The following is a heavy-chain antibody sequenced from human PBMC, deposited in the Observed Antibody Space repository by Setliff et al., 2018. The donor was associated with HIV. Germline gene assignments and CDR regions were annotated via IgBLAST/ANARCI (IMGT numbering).Heavy chain of an antibody. CDR3: AKDHSSGWHYYFDY. CDR2: ITGGGDKT. Sequence: PGGSLRLSCAASGFTFSSYAMNWVCQAPGKGLEWVSVITGGGDKTYYADSVKGRFTISRDNSKNTLYLQMDSLRAEDAAVYYCAKDHSSGWHYYFDYWGQGTLVTVSS. CDR1: GFTFSSYA. D-gene: IGHD6-19*01. J-gene: IGHJ4*02. V-gene: IGHV3-23*01.